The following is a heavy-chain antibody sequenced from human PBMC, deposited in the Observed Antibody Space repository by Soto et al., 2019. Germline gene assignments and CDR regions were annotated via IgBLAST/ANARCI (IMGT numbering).Heavy chain of an antibody. CDR3: TRGYGDYVRDY. CDR2: IRSKSNSYAT. CDR1: GFTFSGSA. D-gene: IGHD4-17*01. V-gene: IGHV3-73*01. J-gene: IGHJ4*02. Sequence: EVQLVESGGGLVQPGGSLKLSCAVSGFTFSGSAMHWVRQASGKGLEWVGRIRSKSNSYATAYAASVKGRFTISRDDSKNTAYRQMNRLKTEDTAVYYCTRGYGDYVRDYWGQGTLVTVSS.